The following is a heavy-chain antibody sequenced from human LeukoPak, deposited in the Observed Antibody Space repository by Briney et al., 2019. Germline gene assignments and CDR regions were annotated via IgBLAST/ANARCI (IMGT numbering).Heavy chain of an antibody. D-gene: IGHD1-26*01. CDR2: MNQDGGEK. J-gene: IGHJ4*02. V-gene: IGHV3-7*01. CDR1: GFTFSSYW. Sequence: GGSLRLSCAASGFTFSSYWMSWVRQAPGKGLEWVANMNQDGGEKYYVDSVKGRFTISRDNAKNSLYLQMNNLRAEDTAVYYCARGGELLRPADYWGQGALVTVSS. CDR3: ARGGELLRPADY.